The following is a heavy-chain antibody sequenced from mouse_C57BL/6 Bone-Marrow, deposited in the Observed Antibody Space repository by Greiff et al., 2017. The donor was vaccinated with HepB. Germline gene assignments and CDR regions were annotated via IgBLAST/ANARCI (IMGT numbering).Heavy chain of an antibody. CDR1: GFTFSDYG. Sequence: EVKLMESGGGLVKPGGSLKLSCAASGFTFSDYGMHWVRQAPEKGLEWVAYISSGSSTIYYADTVTGRLTISRDNAKNTLFLQMTSLRSEDTAMYYCARTTVVTYWYFDVWGTGTTVTVSS. V-gene: IGHV5-17*01. CDR3: ARTTVVTYWYFDV. CDR2: ISSGSSTI. D-gene: IGHD1-1*01. J-gene: IGHJ1*03.